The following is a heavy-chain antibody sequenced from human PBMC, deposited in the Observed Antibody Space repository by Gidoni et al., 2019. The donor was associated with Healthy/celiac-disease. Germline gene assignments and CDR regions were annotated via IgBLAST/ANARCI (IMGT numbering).Heavy chain of an antibody. J-gene: IGHJ4*02. D-gene: IGHD5-12*01. CDR1: GFTFRSYS. Sequence: EVQLVESGGGLVKPGGSLRLSCAASGFTFRSYSMNWVRQAPGKGPERVSSISSSSSYIYYADSVKGRFTISRDNAKNSLYLQMNSLRAEDTAVYYCARDLGGYQGPTPQNYYFDYWGQGTLVTVSS. V-gene: IGHV3-21*01. CDR3: ARDLGGYQGPTPQNYYFDY. CDR2: ISSSSSYI.